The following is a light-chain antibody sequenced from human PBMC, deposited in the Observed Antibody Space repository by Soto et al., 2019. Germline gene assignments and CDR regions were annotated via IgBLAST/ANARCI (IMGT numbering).Light chain of an antibody. CDR2: DVS. J-gene: IGKJ1*01. CDR3: QQYNSYSPWT. V-gene: IGKV1-5*02. Sequence: DIQMTQIPSTLPASVEDTVTIMCRAIESISSWLAWYQQKPGKAPKLLIYDVSKLRRGVPSRFSGGGSGTEFILTISSLQPEDFATYFCQQYNSYSPWTFGQGTKVDIK. CDR1: ESISSW.